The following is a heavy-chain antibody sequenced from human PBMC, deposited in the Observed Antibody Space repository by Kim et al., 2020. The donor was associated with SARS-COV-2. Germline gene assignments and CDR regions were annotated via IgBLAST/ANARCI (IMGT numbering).Heavy chain of an antibody. D-gene: IGHD2-2*01. Sequence: SETLSLTCTVSGGSISSSSYYWGWIRQPPGKGLEWIGSIYYSGSTYYNPSLKSRVTISVDTSKNQFSLKLSAVTAADTAVYYCARRQEGHYCSSTSCDFPPFGYWGQGTLVTVSS. CDR3: ARRQEGHYCSSTSCDFPPFGY. J-gene: IGHJ4*02. CDR2: IYYSGST. CDR1: GGSISSSSYY. V-gene: IGHV4-39*01.